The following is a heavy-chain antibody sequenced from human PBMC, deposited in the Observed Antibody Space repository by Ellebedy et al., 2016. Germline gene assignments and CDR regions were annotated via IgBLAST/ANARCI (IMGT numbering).Heavy chain of an antibody. D-gene: IGHD2-15*01. Sequence: GGSLRLSCAASGFTFSSYAMSWVRQAPGKGLEWVSAISGSGGSTYYADSVKGRFTISRDNSKNTLYLQMNSLRAEDTAVYYCAKCGYGCYSGFGLFDYWGQGTLVTVSS. V-gene: IGHV3-23*01. CDR3: AKCGYGCYSGFGLFDY. J-gene: IGHJ4*02. CDR2: ISGSGGST. CDR1: GFTFSSYA.